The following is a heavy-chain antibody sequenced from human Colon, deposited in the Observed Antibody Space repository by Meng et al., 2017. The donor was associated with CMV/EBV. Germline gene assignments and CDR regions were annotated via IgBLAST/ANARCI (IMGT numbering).Heavy chain of an antibody. Sequence: ASVKVSCKASGDTLINYYINWLRQAPGQGLEWMGWINPKSGGTNFAQKFQGRVTVTRDTSISTAYMELRRLRSDDTAVYYCARDWDCSSTSCYPVSGMDVWGQGTTVTVSS. CDR1: GDTLINYY. CDR3: ARDWDCSSTSCYPVSGMDV. V-gene: IGHV1-2*02. D-gene: IGHD2-2*01. J-gene: IGHJ6*02. CDR2: INPKSGGT.